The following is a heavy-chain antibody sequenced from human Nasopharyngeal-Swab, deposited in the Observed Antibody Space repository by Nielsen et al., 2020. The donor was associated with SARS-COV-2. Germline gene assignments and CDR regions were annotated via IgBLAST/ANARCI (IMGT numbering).Heavy chain of an antibody. D-gene: IGHD6-19*01. Sequence: SDTLSLTCAVSGDSLSSGNWWICARQSPGKGQEWIGQIYYIGSVTYSPSLKSRVTISVDRSANHFSLRLTSVTAADTALYYCVRHRRTSGWCFQYWGQGTLVTVSS. CDR3: VRHRRTSGWCFQY. CDR2: IYYIGSV. V-gene: IGHV4-4*02. J-gene: IGHJ1*01. CDR1: GDSLSSGNW.